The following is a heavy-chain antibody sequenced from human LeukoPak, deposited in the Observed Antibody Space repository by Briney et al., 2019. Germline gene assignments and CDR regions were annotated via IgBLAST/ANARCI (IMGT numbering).Heavy chain of an antibody. CDR2: ISSSSSTI. J-gene: IGHJ4*02. V-gene: IGHV3-48*04. CDR3: ARDSGRRGYYDSSGWVY. D-gene: IGHD3-22*01. Sequence: GGSLRLSCAASGFTFSSYSMNWVRQAPGKGLEWVSYISSSSSTIYYADSVKGRFTTSRDNAKNSLYLQMNSLRAEDTAVYSCARDSGRRGYYDSSGWVYWGQGTLVTVSS. CDR1: GFTFSSYS.